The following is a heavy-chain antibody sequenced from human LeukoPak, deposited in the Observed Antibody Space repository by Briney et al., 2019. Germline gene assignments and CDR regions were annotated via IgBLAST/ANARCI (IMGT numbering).Heavy chain of an antibody. CDR3: HSSGFYYGGALYCFDY. J-gene: IGHJ4*02. CDR1: LASLSSAVYF. CDR2: ISFSVST. D-gene: IGHD3-22*01. Sequence: PLQSLCLTSTVSLASLSSAVYFSSWIRHHPGKGLGWLGYISFSVSTSSNPSLTRGVSLSLDTSKYQFSLRLSSVTAVDTAVYYCHSSGFYYGGALYCFDYWGQGTLVTVSS. V-gene: IGHV4-31*02.